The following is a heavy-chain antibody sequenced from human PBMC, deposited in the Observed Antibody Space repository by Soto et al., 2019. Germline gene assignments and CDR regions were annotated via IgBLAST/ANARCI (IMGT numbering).Heavy chain of an antibody. CDR2: ISYDGSNK. Sequence: GGSLRLSCAASGFTFSSYGMHWVCQAPGKGLEWVAVISYDGSNKYYADSVKGRFTISRDNSKNTLYLQMNSLRAEDTAVYYCAKTAARRYSSSSGAFDIWGQGTMVTVS. J-gene: IGHJ3*02. V-gene: IGHV3-30*18. D-gene: IGHD6-6*01. CDR1: GFTFSSYG. CDR3: AKTAARRYSSSSGAFDI.